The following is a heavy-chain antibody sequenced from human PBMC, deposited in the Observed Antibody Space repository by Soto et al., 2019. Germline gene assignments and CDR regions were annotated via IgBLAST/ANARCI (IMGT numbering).Heavy chain of an antibody. V-gene: IGHV3-30-3*01. D-gene: IGHD6-19*01. CDR2: ISYDGSNK. CDR3: ARDQGGSSGWYDAFDI. Sequence: GGSLRLSCAASGFTFSSYAMHWVRQAPGKGLEWVAVISYDGSNKYYADSVKGRFTISRDNSKNTLYLQMNSLRAEDTAVYYCARDQGGSSGWYDAFDIWGQGTMVTVSS. J-gene: IGHJ3*02. CDR1: GFTFSSYA.